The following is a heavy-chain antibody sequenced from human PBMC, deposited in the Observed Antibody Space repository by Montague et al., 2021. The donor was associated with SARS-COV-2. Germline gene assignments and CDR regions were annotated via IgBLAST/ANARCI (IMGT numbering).Heavy chain of an antibody. V-gene: IGHV4-59*01. J-gene: IGHJ4*02. CDR3: ARGFDY. Sequence: SETLSLTCTVSGGSTSSYYWSWIRQPPGKGLEWIGYIYYSGSTNYNPSLKSRVTISVDTSKNQFSLKPSSVTAADTAVYYCARGFDYWGQGTLVTVSS. CDR1: GGSTSSYY. CDR2: IYYSGST.